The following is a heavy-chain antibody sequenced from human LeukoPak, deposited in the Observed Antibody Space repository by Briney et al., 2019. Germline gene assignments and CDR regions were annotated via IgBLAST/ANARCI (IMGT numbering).Heavy chain of an antibody. CDR3: ASGLGSYRTPYYYRHV. D-gene: IGHD3-10*01. V-gene: IGHV3-53*01. Sequence: PGGSLRLSCAASWFTVSSNYMSWLRQAPGKGLEWVSVIYSGGSTYYADSVKGRFTISRDNSKNTLYLQMNSLSAEDTAVYYCASGLGSYRTPYYYRHVWGTGTTVTVSS. J-gene: IGHJ6*03. CDR1: WFTVSSNY. CDR2: IYSGGST.